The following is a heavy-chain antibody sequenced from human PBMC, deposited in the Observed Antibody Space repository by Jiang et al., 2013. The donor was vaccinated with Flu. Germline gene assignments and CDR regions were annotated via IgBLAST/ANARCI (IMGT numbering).Heavy chain of an antibody. Sequence: YAMIWVRQAPGKGLEWMALISYDASDKHYADSVKGRFTISRDNSKNTVFLQMNSLTPEDTALYYCATFPRAYGLLPREEPRDGYSTDYWGQGTLVTVSS. CDR2: ISYDASDK. CDR3: ATFPRAYGLLPREEPRDGYSTDY. V-gene: IGHV3-30*04. D-gene: IGHD5-24*01. J-gene: IGHJ4*02. CDR1: YA.